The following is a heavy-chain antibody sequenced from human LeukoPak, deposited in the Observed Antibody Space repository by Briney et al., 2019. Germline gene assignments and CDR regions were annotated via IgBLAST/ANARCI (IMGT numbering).Heavy chain of an antibody. Sequence: PGGSLRLSCAASGFTFDDYAMHWVRQAPGKGLEWVSLISGDGGSTYYADSVKGRFTISRDNSKNSLYLQMNSLRTEGTALYYCAKGGYFDMYYFDYWGQGTLVTVSS. CDR2: ISGDGGST. J-gene: IGHJ4*02. CDR1: GFTFDDYA. CDR3: AKGGYFDMYYFDY. D-gene: IGHD3-9*01. V-gene: IGHV3-43*02.